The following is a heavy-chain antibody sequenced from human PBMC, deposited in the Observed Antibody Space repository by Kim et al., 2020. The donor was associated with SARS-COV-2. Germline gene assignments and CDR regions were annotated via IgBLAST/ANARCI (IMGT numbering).Heavy chain of an antibody. CDR2: ISYEGTNK. D-gene: IGHD3-10*01. CDR3: AKDGLNYYGSGRSDYFDY. Sequence: GGSLRLSCAASGFTFSTYGMHWVRQAPGKGLEWVAVISYEGTNKYHADSVQGSFTISRDNSKNTLYLQMNSLRVEDTAVYYCAKDGLNYYGSGRSDYFDYWGQGTLVTVSS. J-gene: IGHJ4*02. CDR1: GFTFSTYG. V-gene: IGHV3-30*18.